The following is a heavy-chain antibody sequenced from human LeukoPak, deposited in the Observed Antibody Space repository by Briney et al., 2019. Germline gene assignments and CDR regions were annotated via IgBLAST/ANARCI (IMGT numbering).Heavy chain of an antibody. D-gene: IGHD6-13*01. Sequence: GASVKVSCKASGYTFTYYYMHWVRQAPGQGLEWMGWINPNSGGTNYAQKFQGRVTMTRDTSISTAYMELSRLRSDDTAVYYCAREAAAAGENYFDYWGQGTLVTVSS. CDR2: INPNSGGT. CDR3: AREAAAAGENYFDY. J-gene: IGHJ4*02. V-gene: IGHV1-2*02. CDR1: GYTFTYYY.